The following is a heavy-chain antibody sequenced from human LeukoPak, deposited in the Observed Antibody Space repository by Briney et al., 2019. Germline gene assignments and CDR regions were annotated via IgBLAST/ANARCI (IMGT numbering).Heavy chain of an antibody. J-gene: IGHJ4*02. CDR2: IPYSGST. CDR3: ARCKDYHVSGSYYKTFDY. CDR1: GDSISSSSYY. Sequence: KPSETLSLTCTVSGDSISSSSYYWGWIRQPPGKGLEWIGSIPYSGSTYYNPSLKSRVTISVDTSKNQFSLKLSSVTAADTAVYYCARCKDYHVSGSYYKTFDYWGQGTLVTVSS. V-gene: IGHV4-39*07. D-gene: IGHD3-10*01.